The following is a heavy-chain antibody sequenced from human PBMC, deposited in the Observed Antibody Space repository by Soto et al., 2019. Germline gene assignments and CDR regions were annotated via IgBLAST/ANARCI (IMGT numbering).Heavy chain of an antibody. Sequence: QVQLVESGGGVVQPGRSLRLSCAASGFTLSSYAMHGVRQAPGKGLEWGAVISCAGTITYYAGSVSGRFTISRDNTKDTVYLKLSSVSTEETAVNDWERDPGHAGNEDFAFHYWGQGTLVTVSS. J-gene: IGHJ4*02. V-gene: IGHV3-30*15. CDR2: ISCAGTIT. CDR1: GFTLSSYA. D-gene: IGHD3-3*01. CDR3: ERDPGHAGNEDFAFHY.